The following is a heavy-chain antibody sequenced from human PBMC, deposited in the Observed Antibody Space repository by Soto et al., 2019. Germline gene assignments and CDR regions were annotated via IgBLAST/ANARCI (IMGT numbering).Heavy chain of an antibody. CDR1: GFTLGAYS. CDR2: ISSSSSTI. CDR3: ARAAPRCGGGTFVDY. Sequence: EVQLVESGGGLVQPGGSLRLSCAASGFTLGAYSMHWVRQAPGKGLEWVSYISSSSSTIYYADSVKGRFTISRDNATNALYLQMHGLRDEDTAVYYCARAAPRCGGGTFVDYWGQGTLVTVSS. J-gene: IGHJ4*02. D-gene: IGHD2-15*01. V-gene: IGHV3-48*02.